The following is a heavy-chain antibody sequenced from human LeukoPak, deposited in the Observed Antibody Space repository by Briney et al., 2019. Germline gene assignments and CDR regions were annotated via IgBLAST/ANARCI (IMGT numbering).Heavy chain of an antibody. D-gene: IGHD6-13*01. V-gene: IGHV7-4-1*02. CDR1: GYTFTSYA. J-gene: IGHJ6*02. Sequence: ASVKVSCKASGYTFTSYAMNWVRQAPGQGLEWMGWTNTNTGNPTYAQGFTGRFVFSLDTSVSTAYLQISSLKAEDTAVYYCARDINQYSSSWYFSFYYGMDVWGQGTTVTVSS. CDR2: TNTNTGNP. CDR3: ARDINQYSSSWYFSFYYGMDV.